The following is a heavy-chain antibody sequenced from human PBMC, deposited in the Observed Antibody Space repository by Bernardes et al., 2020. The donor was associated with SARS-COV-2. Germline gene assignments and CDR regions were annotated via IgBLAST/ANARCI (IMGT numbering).Heavy chain of an antibody. D-gene: IGHD3-10*01. CDR2: IYWDDDK. Sequence: SGTTLLKPTQTLTLTCSFSGFSLIPSGVGVGWIRQPPGKALEWLALIYWDDDKRYSPSLKNRLTITKDTSKNQVVLTMTNMDPVDTATYYCAHRPPGDFGDLLPFDYWGQGTLVTVSS. CDR3: AHRPPGDFGDLLPFDY. J-gene: IGHJ4*02. CDR1: GFSLIPSGVG. V-gene: IGHV2-5*02.